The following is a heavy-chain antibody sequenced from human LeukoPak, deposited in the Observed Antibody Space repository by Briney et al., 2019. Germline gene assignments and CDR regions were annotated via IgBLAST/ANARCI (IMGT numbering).Heavy chain of an antibody. Sequence: GGSLRLSCAASGFTFSSYGMHWVRQAPGKGLEWVAVISYDGSNKYYAGSVKGRFTISRDNSKNTLYLQMNSLRAEDTAVYYCARDSRFLEWLLPSYYYYYGMDVWGQGTTVTVSS. CDR1: GFTFSSYG. CDR2: ISYDGSNK. V-gene: IGHV3-30*03. J-gene: IGHJ6*02. CDR3: ARDSRFLEWLLPSYYYYYGMDV. D-gene: IGHD3-3*01.